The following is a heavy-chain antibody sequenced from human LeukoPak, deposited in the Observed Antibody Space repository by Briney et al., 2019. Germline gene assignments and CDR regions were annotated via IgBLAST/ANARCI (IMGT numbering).Heavy chain of an antibody. CDR2: IYYSGST. CDR3: AREGGYYYFDY. D-gene: IGHD5-12*01. CDR1: GGSISSYY. V-gene: IGHV4-59*01. J-gene: IGHJ4*02. Sequence: TTSETLSLTCTVSGGSISSYYRSWIRQPPGKGLEWIGYIYYSGSTNYNPSLKSRVTISVDTSKNQFSLKLSSVTAADTAVYYCAREGGYYYFDYWGQGTLVTVSS.